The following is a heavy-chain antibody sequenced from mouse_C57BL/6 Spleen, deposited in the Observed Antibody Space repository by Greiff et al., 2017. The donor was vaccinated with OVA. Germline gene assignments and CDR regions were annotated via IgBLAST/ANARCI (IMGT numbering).Heavy chain of an antibody. CDR3: TRSSNYVGYFDY. Sequence: VQLQQSGTVLARPGASVKMSCKTSGYTFTSYWMHWVKQRPGQGLEWIGAIYPGNSDTSYNQKFKGKAKLTAVTSASTAYMELSSLTNEDSAVYYCTRSSNYVGYFDYWGQGTTLTVSS. J-gene: IGHJ2*01. CDR1: GYTFTSYW. CDR2: IYPGNSDT. V-gene: IGHV1-5*01. D-gene: IGHD2-5*01.